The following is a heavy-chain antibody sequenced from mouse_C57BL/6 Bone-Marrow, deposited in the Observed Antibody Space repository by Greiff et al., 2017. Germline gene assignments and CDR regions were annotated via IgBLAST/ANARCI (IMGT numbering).Heavy chain of an antibody. CDR1: GYTFTSYW. CDR2: IHPNRGST. Sequence: QVQLQQPGAELVKPGASVKLSCKASGYTFTSYWMHWVKQRPGQGLEWIGMIHPNRGSTNYNEKFKSKATLTVDKSSSTAYMQLSSLTSEDSAVYYCARSFKLGFDYWGQGTTLTVSS. J-gene: IGHJ2*01. CDR3: ARSFKLGFDY. D-gene: IGHD4-1*01. V-gene: IGHV1-64*01.